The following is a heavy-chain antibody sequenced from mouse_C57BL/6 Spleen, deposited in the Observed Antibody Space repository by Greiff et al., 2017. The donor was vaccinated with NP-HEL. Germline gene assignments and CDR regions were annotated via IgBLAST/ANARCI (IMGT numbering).Heavy chain of an antibody. V-gene: IGHV1S81*02. CDR3: ARIKKIVATYFDY. CDR1: GYTFTSYW. J-gene: IGHJ2*01. D-gene: IGHD1-1*01. Sequence: VQLQQSGAELVKAGASVKMSCKASGYTFTSYWMHWVRQRLGQGLEWFAETNPTNGRTYYNEKFKSKATLTVDKSSSTAYMLLSGPTFEDSAVYYCARIKKIVATYFDYWGQGTTLTDPS. CDR2: TNPTNGRT.